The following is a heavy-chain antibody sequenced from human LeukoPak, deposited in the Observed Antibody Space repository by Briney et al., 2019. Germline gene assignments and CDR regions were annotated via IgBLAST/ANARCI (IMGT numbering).Heavy chain of an antibody. CDR3: AREPDYDILTGYTNAFDI. V-gene: IGHV1-18*01. J-gene: IGHJ3*02. D-gene: IGHD3-9*01. Sequence: ASVKVSCKASGYTFTSYGISWVRQAPEQGLEWMGWISAYNGNTNYAQKLQGRVTMTTDTSTSTAYMELRSLRSDDTAVYYCAREPDYDILTGYTNAFDIWGQGTMVTVSS. CDR1: GYTFTSYG. CDR2: ISAYNGNT.